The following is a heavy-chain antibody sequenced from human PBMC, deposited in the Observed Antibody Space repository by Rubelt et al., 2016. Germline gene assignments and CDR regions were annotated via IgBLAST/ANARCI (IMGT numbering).Heavy chain of an antibody. Sequence: QVQLQESGPGLVKPSQTLSLTCTVSGGSISSGGYYWSWIRQHPGKGLEWIGYIYYSGSTYYNPSLKSRVTISVDTSKNQFSLKLSSVTAADTAVYYCAREIFGVVIINWFDPWGQGTLVTVSS. V-gene: IGHV4-31*03. J-gene: IGHJ5*02. CDR1: GGSISSGGYY. CDR2: IYYSGST. CDR3: AREIFGVVIINWFDP. D-gene: IGHD3-3*01.